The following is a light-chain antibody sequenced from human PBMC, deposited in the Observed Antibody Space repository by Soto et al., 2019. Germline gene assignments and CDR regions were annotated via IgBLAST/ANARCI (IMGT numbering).Light chain of an antibody. CDR2: GAS. J-gene: IGKJ1*01. V-gene: IGKV3-15*01. CDR1: QSVDSS. CDR3: QQYYKWPRT. Sequence: EIVMTESPAILSLSSGERATLSCRAGQSVDSSLACYQQTPGQAPRLLIHGASTRAPGVPARFSGSGSGTEFTLTISSLQSEDFAVYYCQQYYKWPRTFGQGTKVDIK.